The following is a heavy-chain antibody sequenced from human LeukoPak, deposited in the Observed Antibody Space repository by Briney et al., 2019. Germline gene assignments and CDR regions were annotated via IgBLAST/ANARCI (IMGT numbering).Heavy chain of an antibody. J-gene: IGHJ4*02. CDR2: INPSGGST. CDR3: ARATDYYDSSGYPHFDY. CDR1: GYTFTSYY. Sequence: ASVKVSCKASGYTFTSYYMHWVRQAPGQGLEWMGIINPSGGSTSYAQKFQGRVTMTRDTYTSTVYMELSSLRSEDTAVYYCARATDYYDSSGYPHFDYWGQGTLVTVSS. D-gene: IGHD3-22*01. V-gene: IGHV1-46*01.